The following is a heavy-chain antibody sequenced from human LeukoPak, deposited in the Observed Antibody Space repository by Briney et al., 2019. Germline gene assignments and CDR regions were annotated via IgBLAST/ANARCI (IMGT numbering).Heavy chain of an antibody. D-gene: IGHD6-13*01. CDR3: ARKTDRLGAVGRDRYFDL. V-gene: IGHV3-48*03. CDR1: GVPFSGYE. CDR2: ISVNGGAM. Sequence: GGSLRLSCTASGVPFSGYEMTWVRQAPGKGLEWKSYISVNGGAMHYADSVRGRFTTSRDDAKNSLYLHMNSLRVEDTAIYYCARKTDRLGAVGRDRYFDLWGRGTLITVSS. J-gene: IGHJ2*01.